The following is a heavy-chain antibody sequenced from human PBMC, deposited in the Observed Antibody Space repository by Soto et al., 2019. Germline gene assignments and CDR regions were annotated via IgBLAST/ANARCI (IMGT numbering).Heavy chain of an antibody. Sequence: QVHLVESGGSLVKPGGSLRLSCAASGFTFSDNYMTWIRQAPGKGLEWVSSISSSASNIYYADSVKGRFIISRDNAKNSLYLQMNSLRAEDTAVYYCARVRANKVCNIASRPKGYYFDYWGQGTLVIVSS. CDR2: ISSSASNI. CDR1: GFTFSDNY. V-gene: IGHV3-11*01. J-gene: IGHJ4*02. D-gene: IGHD6-6*01. CDR3: ARVRANKVCNIASRPKGYYFDY.